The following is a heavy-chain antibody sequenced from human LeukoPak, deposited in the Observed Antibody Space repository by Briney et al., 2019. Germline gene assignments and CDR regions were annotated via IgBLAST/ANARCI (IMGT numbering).Heavy chain of an antibody. CDR1: GFTFSSYA. J-gene: IGHJ4*02. CDR2: ISYDGSNK. D-gene: IGHD4-23*01. CDR3: ARDDEDYGGNSPHY. V-gene: IGHV3-30-3*01. Sequence: GALRLSCAASGFTFSSYAMHWVRQAPGKGLEWVAVISYDGSNKYYADSVKGRFTISRDNSKNTLYPQMNSLRAEDTAVYYCARDDEDYGGNSPHYWGQGTLVTVSS.